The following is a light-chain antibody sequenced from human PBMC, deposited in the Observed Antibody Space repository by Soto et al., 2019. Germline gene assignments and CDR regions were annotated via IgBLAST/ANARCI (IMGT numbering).Light chain of an antibody. Sequence: QSALTQPASVSGSPGQSITISCTGTSSDVGGYNYVSWYQQHPVKAPKLMIYEVSNRPSGVSNRFSGSKSGNTASLTISGLQAEDEADYYCSSYTSSSTLYVFGTGTKLTVL. CDR1: SSDVGGYNY. CDR3: SSYTSSSTLYV. V-gene: IGLV2-14*01. J-gene: IGLJ1*01. CDR2: EVS.